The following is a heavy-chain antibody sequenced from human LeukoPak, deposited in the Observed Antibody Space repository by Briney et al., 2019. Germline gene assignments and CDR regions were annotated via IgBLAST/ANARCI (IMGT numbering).Heavy chain of an antibody. V-gene: IGHV3-23*01. D-gene: IGHD5-12*01. CDR2: IIGSSGST. J-gene: IGHJ4*02. CDR3: AKGGYDYVEMGYFDY. CDR1: GFIFTNYA. Sequence: GGSLRLSCAVSGFIFTNYAMSWVRQAPGKGLEWVSVIIGSSGSTFYADSVKGRFTISRDKSKNALYLQMNSLRAEDTAVYYCAKGGYDYVEMGYFDYWGQGTLVTVSS.